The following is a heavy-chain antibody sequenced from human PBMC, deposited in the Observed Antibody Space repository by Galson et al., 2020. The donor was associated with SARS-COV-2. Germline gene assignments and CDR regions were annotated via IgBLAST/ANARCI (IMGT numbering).Heavy chain of an antibody. CDR1: GFTFSSYA. J-gene: IGHJ6*02. D-gene: IGHD3-10*01. Sequence: GESLKISCAASGFTFSSYAMHWVRQAPGTGLEWVAVISYDGSNKYYADSVKGRFTISRDNSKNTLYLQMNSLRAEDTAVYYCARAAEELRGYYYGMDVWGQGTTVTVSS. CDR2: ISYDGSNK. V-gene: IGHV3-30*04. CDR3: ARAAEELRGYYYGMDV.